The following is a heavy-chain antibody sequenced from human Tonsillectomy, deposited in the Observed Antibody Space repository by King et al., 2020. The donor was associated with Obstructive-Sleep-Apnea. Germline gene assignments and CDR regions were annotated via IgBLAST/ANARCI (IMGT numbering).Heavy chain of an antibody. Sequence: QLQESGPGLVKPSETLSLTCTVSGDSISTSYYWSWIRQPPGKGLEWIGSIYYSGSTYYNPSLKSRVTISVDTSKNQVSPNLNSVTAADTAVYYCTRGPSLGEENDYWGQGTLVTVSS. CDR1: GDSISTSYY. CDR3: TRGPSLGEENDY. J-gene: IGHJ4*02. D-gene: IGHD2-21*01. V-gene: IGHV4-39*07. CDR2: IYYSGST.